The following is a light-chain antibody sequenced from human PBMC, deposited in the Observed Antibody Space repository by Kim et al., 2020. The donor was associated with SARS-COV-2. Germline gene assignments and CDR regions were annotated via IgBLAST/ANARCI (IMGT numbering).Light chain of an antibody. CDR2: NDY. Sequence: GQKFTISCSGSSSNIGRHFVNWFRQLPGTAPKVFIYNDYQRPSGVPDRFSGSRSGTSASLAISGLQSEDEADYYCATWDVSLDAWVFGGGTQLTVL. CDR3: ATWDVSLDAWV. J-gene: IGLJ3*02. V-gene: IGLV1-44*01. CDR1: SSNIGRHF.